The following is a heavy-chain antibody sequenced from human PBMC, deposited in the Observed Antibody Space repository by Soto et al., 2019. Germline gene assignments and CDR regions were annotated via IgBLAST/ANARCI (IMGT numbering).Heavy chain of an antibody. CDR3: LRRAIVVAATQPHDAFDI. CDR2: IYPGDSDT. CDR1: VDSLSSYW. J-gene: IGHJ3*02. D-gene: IGHD2-15*01. Sequence: GESLKISCKGSVDSLSSYWIGWVRQMPEKGLEWMGIIYPGDSDTRYSPSFQGQVTISADKSISTAYLQWSSLKASDTAMYYFLRRAIVVAATQPHDAFDIWGQGTMVTVSS. V-gene: IGHV5-51*01.